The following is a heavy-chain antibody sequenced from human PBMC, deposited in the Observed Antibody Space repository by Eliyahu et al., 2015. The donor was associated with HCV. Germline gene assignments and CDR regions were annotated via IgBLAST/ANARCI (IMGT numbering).Heavy chain of an antibody. CDR2: ISAYNGNT. Sequence: SWVRQAPGQGLEWMGRISAYNGNTNYAQKLQGRVTMTTDTSTTTAYMELRSLRSDDTAVYYCARGVPPHILTGFLVRLDGPYYFDYWGQGTLVTVSS. J-gene: IGHJ4*02. V-gene: IGHV1-18*01. CDR3: ARGVPPHILTGFLVRLDGPYYFDY. D-gene: IGHD3-9*01.